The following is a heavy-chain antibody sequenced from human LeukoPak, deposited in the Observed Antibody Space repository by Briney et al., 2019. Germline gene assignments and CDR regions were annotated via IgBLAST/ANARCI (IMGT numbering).Heavy chain of an antibody. CDR3: ARVSGSGWHFDY. CDR1: GFIFSSYA. V-gene: IGHV3-23*01. J-gene: IGHJ4*02. CDR2: ISGDAGST. D-gene: IGHD6-19*01. Sequence: GGSLRLSCAASGFIFSSYAMSWVRQAPGKGLEWVSVISGDAGSTYYADSVKGRFTISRDNAKNSLYLQMNSLRVEDTAVYYCARVSGSGWHFDYWGQGSLVTVSS.